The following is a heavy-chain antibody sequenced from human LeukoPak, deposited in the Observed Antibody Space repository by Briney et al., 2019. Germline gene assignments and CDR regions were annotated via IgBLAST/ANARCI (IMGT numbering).Heavy chain of an antibody. V-gene: IGHV3-23*01. CDR3: AKGPYDILDGMDV. CDR2: ILGSGGRT. Sequence: PAGGSLRLSCAASGFIFSRYAMNWVRQAPGKGLEWVSGILGSGGRTSYADAVKGRFSISRDNSKNTLYLQMNSLRAEDAAVYYCAKGPYDILDGMDVWGQGTTVTVSS. D-gene: IGHD3-9*01. J-gene: IGHJ6*02. CDR1: GFIFSRYA.